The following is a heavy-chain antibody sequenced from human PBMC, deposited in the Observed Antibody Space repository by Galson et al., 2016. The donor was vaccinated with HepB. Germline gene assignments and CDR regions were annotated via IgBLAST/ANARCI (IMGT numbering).Heavy chain of an antibody. CDR1: GFTFSNNA. V-gene: IGHV3-23*01. CDR3: AKDSYRLVIMSLVDV. D-gene: IGHD3-9*01. Sequence: SLRLSCAASGFTFSNNAMSWVRQAPGKGLEWVSEISGSSTTINYADSVKGRFTISRDNSKNTLYLQMNSLRAEDTAVYYCAKDSYRLVIMSLVDVWGQGTTVTVSS. CDR2: ISGSSTTI. J-gene: IGHJ6*02.